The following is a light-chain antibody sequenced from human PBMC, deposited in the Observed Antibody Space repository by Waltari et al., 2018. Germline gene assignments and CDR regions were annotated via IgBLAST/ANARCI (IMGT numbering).Light chain of an antibody. CDR2: DAA. Sequence: CWASQSVSRTLAWYQQKPGQAPRLLMYDAASRAAGVADRLSGSGCGTDFSLTISRLEPEDFGVYYCQKYGTLPATFGQGTKVEI. CDR3: QKYGTLPAT. CDR1: QSVSRT. J-gene: IGKJ1*01. V-gene: IGKV3-20*01.